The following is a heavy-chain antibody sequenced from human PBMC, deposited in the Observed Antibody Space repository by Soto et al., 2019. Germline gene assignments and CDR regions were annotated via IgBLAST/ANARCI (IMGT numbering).Heavy chain of an antibody. CDR2: IYYSGST. CDR3: ARHQEPYYDFWL. D-gene: IGHD3-3*01. J-gene: IGHJ4*02. V-gene: IGHV4-39*01. Sequence: PSETLSLTCTVSGCSISSSSYYWGWIRQPPGKGLEWIGSIYYSGSTYYNPSLKSRVTISVDTSKNQFSLKLSSVTAADTAVYYCARHQEPYYDFWLWGQGTLVTVSS. CDR1: GCSISSSSYY.